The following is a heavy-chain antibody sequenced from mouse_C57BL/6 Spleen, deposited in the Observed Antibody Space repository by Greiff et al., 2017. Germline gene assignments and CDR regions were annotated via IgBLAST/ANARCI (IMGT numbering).Heavy chain of an antibody. CDR3: ASRRDAMDY. J-gene: IGHJ4*01. CDR2: ISYDGSN. CDR1: GYSITSGYY. Sequence: VQLKESGPGLVKPSQSLSLTCSVTGYSITSGYYWNWIRQFPGNKLEWMGYISYDGSNNYNPSLKNRISITRDTSKNQFFLKLNSVTTEDTATYYCASRRDAMDYWGQGTSVTVSS. V-gene: IGHV3-6*01.